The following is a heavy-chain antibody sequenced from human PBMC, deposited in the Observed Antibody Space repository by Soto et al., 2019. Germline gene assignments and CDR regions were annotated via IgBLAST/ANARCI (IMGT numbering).Heavy chain of an antibody. J-gene: IGHJ4*02. Sequence: TLSLTCAVSGGSISSGGYAWAWIRQPPGKGLEWVGYIYQSGSTYYNPSLKCRVTIAADRSKNQFSLNLASVTAADTAVYYCARSYSGGDAYFDYWGQGTVVTVSS. V-gene: IGHV4-30-2*01. CDR3: ARSYSGGDAYFDY. CDR2: IYQSGST. CDR1: GGSISSGGYA. D-gene: IGHD2-21*02.